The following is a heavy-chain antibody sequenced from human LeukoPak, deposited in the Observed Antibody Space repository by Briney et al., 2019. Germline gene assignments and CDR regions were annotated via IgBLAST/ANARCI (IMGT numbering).Heavy chain of an antibody. CDR3: ARAVSITMVRGVPADAFDI. CDR1: GYTFTSYY. V-gene: IGHV1-46*01. Sequence: ASVKVSCKASGYTFTSYYMHWVRQAPGPGLEWMGIFNPSGGSTSYAQKSQGRVTMTRDMSTSTVYMELSSLRSEDTAVYYCARAVSITMVRGVPADAFDIWGQGTMVTVSS. CDR2: FNPSGGST. J-gene: IGHJ3*02. D-gene: IGHD3-10*01.